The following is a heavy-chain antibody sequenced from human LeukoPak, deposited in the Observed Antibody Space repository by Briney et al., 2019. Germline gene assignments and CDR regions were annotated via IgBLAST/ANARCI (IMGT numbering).Heavy chain of an antibody. D-gene: IGHD3-22*01. CDR2: INPSGGST. Sequence: GASVKVSCKASGYTFTSYYMHWVRQAPGQGLEWMGIINPSGGSTSYAQKFQGRVTMTRDTSTSTVYMELSSLRSEDTAVYYCARDSTPNDSSGYFHVYWGQGTLVTVSS. J-gene: IGHJ4*02. CDR1: GYTFTSYY. CDR3: ARDSTPNDSSGYFHVY. V-gene: IGHV1-46*01.